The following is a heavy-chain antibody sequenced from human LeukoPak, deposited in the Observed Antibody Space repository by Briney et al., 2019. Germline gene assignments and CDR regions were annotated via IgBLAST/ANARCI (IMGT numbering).Heavy chain of an antibody. J-gene: IGHJ4*02. Sequence: GGSLRLSCSASGFIFSSYAIHWVRQAPGKGLEYVSTISRNGDSTYYSNSVKGRFTISRDNSKNTLYLQMGSLRVEDMAVYYCARGGISVAGTADYWGQGTLVTVSP. CDR2: ISRNGDST. D-gene: IGHD6-19*01. CDR1: GFIFSSYA. CDR3: ARGGISVAGTADY. V-gene: IGHV3-64*01.